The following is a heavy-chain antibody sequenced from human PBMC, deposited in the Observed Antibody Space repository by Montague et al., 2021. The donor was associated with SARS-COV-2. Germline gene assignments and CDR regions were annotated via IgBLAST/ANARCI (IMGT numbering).Heavy chain of an antibody. J-gene: IGHJ6*03. CDR2: INNSGST. V-gene: IGHV4-34*01. D-gene: IGHD3-22*01. CDR3: ARGRIEVSMIVVVLTGASCCMDV. CDR1: GGSFSGHY. Sequence: SETLSLTCAVYGGSFSGHYWSWIRQPPGKGLEWIGEINNSGSTNYNPSLKSRVTISVDTSKNQFSLKLHSVTAADTAVYYCARGRIEVSMIVVVLTGASCCMDVWGKGTTVTVSS.